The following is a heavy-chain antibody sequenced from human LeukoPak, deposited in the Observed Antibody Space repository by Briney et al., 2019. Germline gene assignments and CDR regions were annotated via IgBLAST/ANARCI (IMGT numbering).Heavy chain of an antibody. J-gene: IGHJ5*02. CDR1: GFTVSSNY. V-gene: IGHV3-30-3*01. CDR2: IAYDGNNK. CDR3: ARAAAETGAFRDNWFDP. D-gene: IGHD6-19*01. Sequence: PGGSLRLSCAASGFTVSSNYMSWVRQAPGKGLEWVAVIAYDGNNKIYADSVKGRFTISRDNSKNTLYLQMNSLRAEDTAVYYCARAAAETGAFRDNWFDPWGQGTLVTVSS.